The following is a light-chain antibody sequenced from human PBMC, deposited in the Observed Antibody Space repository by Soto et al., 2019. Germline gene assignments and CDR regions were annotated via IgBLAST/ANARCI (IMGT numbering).Light chain of an antibody. CDR3: QLSDKLPVA. J-gene: IGKJ1*01. CDR1: QYISSC. Sequence: MKKSPSAVSAYVGDRVTITCLASQYISSCFAWYQQRPEKAPKSLIYGASSLQSGVPSRFNGTGSGTDFTLTFSLRLPEDFPSYYFQLSDKLPVAFCQGTKVDI. V-gene: IGKV1D-16*01. CDR2: GAS.